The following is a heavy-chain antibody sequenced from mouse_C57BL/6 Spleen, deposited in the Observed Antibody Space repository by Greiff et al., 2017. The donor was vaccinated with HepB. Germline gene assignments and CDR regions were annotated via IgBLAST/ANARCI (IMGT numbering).Heavy chain of an antibody. CDR2: IDPSDSYT. CDR1: GYTFTSYW. Sequence: QVQLQQPGAELVMPGASVKLSCKASGYTFTSYWMHWVKQRPGQGLEWIGEIDPSDSYTNYNQKFKGKSTLTVDKSSSTAYMQLSSLTSEDSAVYYCATAVVATGDYWGQGTTLTVSS. V-gene: IGHV1-69*01. D-gene: IGHD1-1*01. CDR3: ATAVVATGDY. J-gene: IGHJ2*01.